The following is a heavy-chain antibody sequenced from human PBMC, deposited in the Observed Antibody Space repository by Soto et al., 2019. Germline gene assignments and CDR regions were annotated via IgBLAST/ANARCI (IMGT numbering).Heavy chain of an antibody. CDR2: ISGSGGTT. D-gene: IGHD3-3*01. CDR1: GLTFENYA. J-gene: IGHJ6*02. Sequence: PGGSLRLSCASSGLTFENYAMSWVRQAPGKGLEWVSAISGSGGTTYYSDSVKGRFTISRDNSKNTVYLQMNDLRVEDAAEYFCAKDSWAIFGVPAGEYYAMDVWGQGTTGTVSS. V-gene: IGHV3-23*01. CDR3: AKDSWAIFGVPAGEYYAMDV.